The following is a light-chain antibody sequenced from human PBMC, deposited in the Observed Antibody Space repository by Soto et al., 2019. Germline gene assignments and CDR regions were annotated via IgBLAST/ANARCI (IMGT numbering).Light chain of an antibody. V-gene: IGLV1-40*01. CDR2: SNN. J-gene: IGLJ1*01. CDR1: SSNIGAGYD. Sequence: QAVVTQPPSVSGAPGQRVTISCTGSSSNIGAGYDVHWYQRLPGTAPKVLIYSNNNRPSGVPDRFSGSKSGTSASLAITGLQAEDEADYYCQSYDSSLSGSDVFGTGTKVTVL. CDR3: QSYDSSLSGSDV.